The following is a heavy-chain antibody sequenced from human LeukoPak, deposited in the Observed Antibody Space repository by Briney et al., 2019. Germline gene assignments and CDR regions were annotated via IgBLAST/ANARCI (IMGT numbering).Heavy chain of an antibody. J-gene: IGHJ4*02. Sequence: GGSLRLSCAASGFTFSSYAMSWVRQAPGKGLEWVSAISGSGGSTYYADSVKGRFTISRGNSKNTLYLQMNSLRAEDTAVYYCAKDHRYGDYVDNYWGQGTLVTVSS. D-gene: IGHD4-17*01. V-gene: IGHV3-23*01. CDR2: ISGSGGST. CDR3: AKDHRYGDYVDNY. CDR1: GFTFSSYA.